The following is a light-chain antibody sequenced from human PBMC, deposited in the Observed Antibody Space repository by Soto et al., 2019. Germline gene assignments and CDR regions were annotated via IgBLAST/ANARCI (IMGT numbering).Light chain of an antibody. CDR1: QSVSSY. V-gene: IGKV3-11*01. J-gene: IGKJ1*01. CDR2: DAS. CDR3: QQRSNWLRT. Sequence: EIVLTQSPATLSLSPGERATLSCRASQSVSSYLAWYQQKPGQALRLLIYDASNRATGIPARFSGSGSGTDFTLTISSLEPEDFAVYYCQQRSNWLRTFGLGTKVEIK.